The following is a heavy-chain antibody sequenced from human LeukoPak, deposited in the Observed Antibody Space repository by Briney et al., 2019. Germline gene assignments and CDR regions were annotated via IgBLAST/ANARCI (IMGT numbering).Heavy chain of an antibody. D-gene: IGHD2-15*01. Sequence: SETLSLTCTVSGGSISSYYWSWIRQPPGKGLEWIGYIYYSGSTNYNPSLKSRVTISVDTSKNQFSLKLSSVTAADTAVYYCARVGPTRDIYFEYWGQGTRVTVSS. V-gene: IGHV4-59*01. CDR3: ARVGPTRDIYFEY. CDR2: IYYSGST. J-gene: IGHJ4*02. CDR1: GGSISSYY.